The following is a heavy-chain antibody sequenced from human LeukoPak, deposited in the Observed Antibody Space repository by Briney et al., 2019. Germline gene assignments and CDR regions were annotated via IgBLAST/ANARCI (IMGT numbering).Heavy chain of an antibody. J-gene: IGHJ4*02. CDR1: GGSISSYY. CDR2: IYYSGST. Sequence: SETLSLTCTVSGGSISSYYWSWIRQPPGKGLEWIGYIYYSGSTNYNPSLKSRVTISVDTSKNQFSLKLSSVTAADTAVYYCARSTRKQTRSFDYWGQGTLVTVSS. CDR3: ARSTRKQTRSFDY. V-gene: IGHV4-59*12. D-gene: IGHD4-23*01.